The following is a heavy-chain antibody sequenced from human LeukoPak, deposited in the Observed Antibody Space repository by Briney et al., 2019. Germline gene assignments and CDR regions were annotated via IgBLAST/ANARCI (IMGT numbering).Heavy chain of an antibody. V-gene: IGHV4-30-2*01. CDR3: ARGDTMVRGVGYWYFDL. D-gene: IGHD3-10*01. CDR1: GGSISSGGYS. CDR2: IYHSGST. Sequence: SQTLSLTCAVSGGSISSGGYSWSWIRQPPGKGLEWIGYIYHSGSTNYNPSLKSRVTISVDRSKNQFSLKLSSVTAADTAVYYCARGDTMVRGVGYWYFDLWGRGTLVTVSS. J-gene: IGHJ2*01.